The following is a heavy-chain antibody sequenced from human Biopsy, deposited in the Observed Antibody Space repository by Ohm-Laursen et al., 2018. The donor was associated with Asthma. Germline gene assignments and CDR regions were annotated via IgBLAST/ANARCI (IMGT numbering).Heavy chain of an antibody. CDR2: IYSGGTS. CDR1: RFTYE. Sequence: SLRLSCSASRFTYEMHWVRQAPGKGLEWVSVIYSGGTSHTADSVRGRSTISRDYSKNTLYLQMHSLRAEDTAVYYCARGDSSNWSHYYFDYWGQGTLVTVSS. CDR3: ARGDSSNWSHYYFDY. V-gene: IGHV3-53*01. D-gene: IGHD3-22*01. J-gene: IGHJ4*02.